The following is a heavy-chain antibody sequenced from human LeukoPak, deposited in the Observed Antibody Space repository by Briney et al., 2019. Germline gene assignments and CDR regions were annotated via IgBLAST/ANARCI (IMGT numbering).Heavy chain of an antibody. J-gene: IGHJ4*02. D-gene: IGHD3-22*01. CDR3: AKGLVPYYYDSSGPNDEGEYFDY. CDR1: GFTFSSYW. V-gene: IGHV3-7*01. Sequence: GGSLRLSCAASGFTFSSYWMSWVRQAPGKGLEWVANIKQDGSEKYYVDSVKGRFTISRDNAKNSLYLQMNSLRAEDTAVYYCAKGLVPYYYDSSGPNDEGEYFDYWGQGTLVTVSS. CDR2: IKQDGSEK.